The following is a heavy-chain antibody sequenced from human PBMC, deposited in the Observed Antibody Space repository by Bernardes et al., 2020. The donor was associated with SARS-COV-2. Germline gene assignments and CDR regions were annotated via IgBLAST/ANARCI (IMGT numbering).Heavy chain of an antibody. Sequence: GGSLRLSCAASRFTVSSTYMNWVRQARGKGLEWVSVIYSGCTTYYADSVKGRFTISRDNSKNTLYLQMNSLRAEDPAVYYCATNWELGGWGQGTLVTVSS. CDR1: RFTVSSTY. V-gene: IGHV3-66*01. D-gene: IGHD1-26*01. J-gene: IGHJ4*02. CDR3: ATNWELGG. CDR2: IYSGCTT.